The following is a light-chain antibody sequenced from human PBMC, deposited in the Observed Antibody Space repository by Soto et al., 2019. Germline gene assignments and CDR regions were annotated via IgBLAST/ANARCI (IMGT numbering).Light chain of an antibody. J-gene: IGKJ2*01. Sequence: DIQMTQSPSLSVSVGDKVTITCRASHSISNFLNWYQQKAGKAPKLLIYASFNLQSGVPSRFSGSGYGTDFTLTISSLQPEDFATYYCQQNYITPYTFGQGTKLEIK. V-gene: IGKV1-39*01. CDR3: QQNYITPYT. CDR1: HSISNF. CDR2: ASF.